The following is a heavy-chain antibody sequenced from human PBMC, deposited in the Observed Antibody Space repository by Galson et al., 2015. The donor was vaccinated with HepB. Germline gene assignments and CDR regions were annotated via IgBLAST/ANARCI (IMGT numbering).Heavy chain of an antibody. Sequence: SVKVSCQASGSTFPTYGLIWVRPAPGQGLEWMGWISGYPGNTNYPQKFQGRVKMTIDTSTTTVYMDLKSLRSDDTAVYYCARVGGGKNYEAFDIWGQGTLITVSA. D-gene: IGHD1-26*01. CDR2: ISGYPGNT. CDR3: ARVGGGKNYEAFDI. V-gene: IGHV1-18*01. J-gene: IGHJ3*02. CDR1: GSTFPTYG.